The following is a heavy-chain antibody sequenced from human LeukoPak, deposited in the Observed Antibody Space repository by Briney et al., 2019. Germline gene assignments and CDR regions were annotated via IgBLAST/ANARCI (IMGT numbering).Heavy chain of an antibody. CDR1: GGSISRSSYY. CDR2: IYYSGST. J-gene: IGHJ4*02. Sequence: SETLSLTCSVSGGSISRSSYYWGWIRQPPGKGLEWIGSIYYSGSTYYNPSRKSRVTISVDTSKNQFSLKLSSVTAADTAVYYCASGPRPFDYWGQGTLVTVSS. CDR3: ASGPRPFDY. V-gene: IGHV4-39*01.